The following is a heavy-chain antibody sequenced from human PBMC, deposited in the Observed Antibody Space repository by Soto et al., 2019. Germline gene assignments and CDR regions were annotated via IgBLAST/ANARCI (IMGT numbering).Heavy chain of an antibody. V-gene: IGHV1-18*01. CDR3: SRGRAWGVRDFDN. J-gene: IGHJ4*02. CDR1: GYTFNTYA. D-gene: IGHD3-16*01. Sequence: QVQLVQSGAEVKRPGASVRVSCKASGYTFNTYAISWVRQAPGQGLEWMGWISAYNGHADYAQKFQVRVTMTTDTSAISVSMELRGRRSDNTAVYDCSRGRAWGVRDFDNWGQGTLVTVSS. CDR2: ISAYNGHA.